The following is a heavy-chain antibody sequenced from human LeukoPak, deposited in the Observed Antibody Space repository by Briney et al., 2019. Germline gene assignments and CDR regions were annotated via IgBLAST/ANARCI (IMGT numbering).Heavy chain of an antibody. J-gene: IGHJ4*02. CDR1: GYTFTGYY. V-gene: IGHV1-2*02. Sequence: SVKVSCKASGYTFTGYYMHWVRQAPGQGLEWMGWINPNSGGTNYAQKFQGRVTMTRDTSISTAYMEPSRLRSDDTAVYYCARDSIATNLGYCSSTSCYAPSLDYWGQGTLVTVSS. D-gene: IGHD2-2*01. CDR2: INPNSGGT. CDR3: ARDSIATNLGYCSSTSCYAPSLDY.